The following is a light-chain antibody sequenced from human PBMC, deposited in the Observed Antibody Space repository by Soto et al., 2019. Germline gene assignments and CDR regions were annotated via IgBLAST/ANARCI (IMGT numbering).Light chain of an antibody. V-gene: IGKV3-15*01. CDR3: QQYNDWWT. J-gene: IGKJ1*01. Sequence: EIVMTQSPATLSVSPGERATLSCRASQSVSSNLAWYQQKPGQAPRLLISGASTRATGIPARFSGSGSGTEFTLTISSLQSEDFAVYYCQQYNDWWTFGQGTKVELK. CDR2: GAS. CDR1: QSVSSN.